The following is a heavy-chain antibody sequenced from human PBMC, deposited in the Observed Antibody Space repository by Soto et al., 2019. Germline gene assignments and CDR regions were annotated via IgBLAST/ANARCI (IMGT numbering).Heavy chain of an antibody. J-gene: IGHJ6*02. D-gene: IGHD6-19*01. CDR1: GFTFSSYG. V-gene: IGHV3-33*01. CDR3: ARGDIFQWLVLQPYYGMDV. Sequence: GGSLRLSCAASGFTFSSYGMHWVRQAPGKGLEWVAVIWYDGSNKYYADSVKGRFTISRDNSKNTLYLQMNSLRAEDTAVYYCARGDIFQWLVLQPYYGMDVWGQGTSVTVSS. CDR2: IWYDGSNK.